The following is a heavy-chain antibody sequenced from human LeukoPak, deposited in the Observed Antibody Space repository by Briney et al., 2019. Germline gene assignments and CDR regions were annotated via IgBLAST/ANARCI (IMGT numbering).Heavy chain of an antibody. D-gene: IGHD3-10*01. V-gene: IGHV3-11*04. CDR2: ISGSSSTI. J-gene: IGHJ4*02. CDR3: VRGRGGATHRIFDL. CDR1: GFSFSDYY. Sequence: GGSLRLSCAASGFSFSDYYMTWIRQAPGKGLECISYISGSSSTIYSAKSVKGRFTISRDNAKNSLYLQMNSLRADDTALYYCVRGRGGATHRIFDLWGQGTMVTVSS.